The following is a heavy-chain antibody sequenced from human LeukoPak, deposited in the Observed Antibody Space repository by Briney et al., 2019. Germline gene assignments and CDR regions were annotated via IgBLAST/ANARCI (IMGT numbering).Heavy chain of an antibody. CDR2: IDRGGSAT. V-gene: IGHV3-7*01. Sequence: GGSLRLSCAASGFTFSSYSMNWDRQTPGKGLEWVANIDRGGSATYYVGFAEGRFTISRDNAKNSLYLQLNSLRAEDTAVYFCARSPDTGTVDLWGQGALVTVSS. CDR1: GFTFSSYS. CDR3: ARSPDTGTVDL. J-gene: IGHJ5*02. D-gene: IGHD1-1*01.